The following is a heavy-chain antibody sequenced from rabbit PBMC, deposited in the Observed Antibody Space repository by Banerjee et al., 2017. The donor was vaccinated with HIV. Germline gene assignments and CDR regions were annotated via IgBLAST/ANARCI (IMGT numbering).Heavy chain of an antibody. J-gene: IGHJ4*01. D-gene: IGHD1-1*01. CDR2: IYAGKGTT. V-gene: IGHV1S7*01. CDR3: ASASSSGYYGYYFNL. Sequence: QLKETGGGLVQPGGSLTLSCKASGFDFSTYYMTWVRQAPGKGQEWIGIIYAGKGTTDYASWVNGRFTISSDNAQNTVDLQMNSLTAADTATYFCASASSSGYYGYYFNLWGPGTLVTVS. CDR1: GFDFSTYY.